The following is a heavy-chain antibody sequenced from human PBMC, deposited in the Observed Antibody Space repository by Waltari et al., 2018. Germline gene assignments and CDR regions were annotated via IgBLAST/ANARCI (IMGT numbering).Heavy chain of an antibody. CDR3: ARDGQGAIDY. CDR2: INHSGST. V-gene: IGHV4-34*01. CDR1: GGSFSGYY. J-gene: IGHJ4*02. Sequence: QVQLQQWGAGLLKPSATLSLTCAVTGGSFSGYYWSWIRRPPGKGLEWIGEINHSGSTNYNPSLRSRVTISVETSKNQFSLKLSSVTAADTDVYYCARDGQGAIDYWGQGTLVTVSS.